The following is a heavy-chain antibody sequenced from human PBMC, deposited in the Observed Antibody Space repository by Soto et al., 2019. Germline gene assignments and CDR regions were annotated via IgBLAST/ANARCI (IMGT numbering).Heavy chain of an antibody. CDR1: GFTFSSYA. J-gene: IGHJ4*02. V-gene: IGHV3-30-3*01. Sequence: GGSLRLSCAASGFTFSSYAMHWVRQAPGKGLEWVAVISYDGSNKYYADSVKGRFTISRDNSKNTLYLQMNSLRAEDTAVYYCAREAPVAGPTFDYWGQGTLVTVSS. CDR3: AREAPVAGPTFDY. CDR2: ISYDGSNK. D-gene: IGHD6-19*01.